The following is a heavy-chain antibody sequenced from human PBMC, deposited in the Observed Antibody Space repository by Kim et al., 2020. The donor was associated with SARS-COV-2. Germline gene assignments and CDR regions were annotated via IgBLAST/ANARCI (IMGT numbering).Heavy chain of an antibody. Sequence: GGSLRLSCAASGFTFSSYWMSWVRQAPGKGLEWVANIKQDGSEKYYVDSVKGRFTISRDNAKNSLYLQMNSLRAEDTAVYYCARDGKGDTPDLYYDILTGFPFDYYYGMDVWGQGTTVTVSS. D-gene: IGHD3-9*01. J-gene: IGHJ6*02. V-gene: IGHV3-7*01. CDR3: ARDGKGDTPDLYYDILTGFPFDYYYGMDV. CDR1: GFTFSSYW. CDR2: IKQDGSEK.